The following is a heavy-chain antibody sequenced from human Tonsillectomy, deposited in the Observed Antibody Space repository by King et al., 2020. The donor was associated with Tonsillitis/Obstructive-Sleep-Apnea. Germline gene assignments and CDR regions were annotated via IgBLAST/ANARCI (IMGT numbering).Heavy chain of an antibody. Sequence: VQLVESGAEVKKPGASVKVSCKASGYTFTGYYMHWVRQAPGQGLEWMGRINPNSGGTNYAQKFQGRVTMTRDTSISTADMELSRLRSDDTAVYYCARDPRFLEWLLSTDFDYWGQGTLVTVSS. CDR3: ARDPRFLEWLLSTDFDY. J-gene: IGHJ4*02. CDR1: GYTFTGYY. D-gene: IGHD3-3*01. CDR2: INPNSGGT. V-gene: IGHV1-2*06.